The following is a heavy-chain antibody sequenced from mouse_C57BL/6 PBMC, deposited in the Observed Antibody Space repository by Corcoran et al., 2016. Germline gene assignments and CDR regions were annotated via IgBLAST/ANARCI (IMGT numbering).Heavy chain of an antibody. CDR3: ARGAY. CDR2: IYPGDGDT. Sequence: QVQLQQSGAELVQPGASVKISCKASGYAFSSYGMNWVKQRHGKGLEWIGQIYPGDGDTTYNGKFKGKATLTADKSSSTAYMQRSSLTSEDSAVYFWARGAYWGQGTLVTVSA. V-gene: IGHV1-80*01. CDR1: GYAFSSYG. J-gene: IGHJ3*01.